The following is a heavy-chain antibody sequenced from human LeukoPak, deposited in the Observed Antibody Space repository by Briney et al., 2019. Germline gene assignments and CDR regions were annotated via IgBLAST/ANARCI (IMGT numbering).Heavy chain of an antibody. D-gene: IGHD4-17*01. CDR3: ARVARYGDYIGGSDY. Sequence: GGSLRLSCAASGFIFSDYYMTWIRQAPGKGLEWVSYVTSSGGHMYYADSAKGRFTISRDNAKNSLDLQMDSLRAEDTAVYYCARVARYGDYIGGSDYWGQGALVTVSS. J-gene: IGHJ4*02. V-gene: IGHV3-11*04. CDR1: GFIFSDYY. CDR2: VTSSGGHM.